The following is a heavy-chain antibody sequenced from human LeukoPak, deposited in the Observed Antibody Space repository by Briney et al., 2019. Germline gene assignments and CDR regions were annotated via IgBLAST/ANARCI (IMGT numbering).Heavy chain of an antibody. V-gene: IGHV3-48*04. CDR3: ATDRYDIASDY. CDR2: ISSSSTNM. D-gene: IGHD2-2*01. CDR1: GLTFSTYS. J-gene: IGHJ4*02. Sequence: GGSLRLSCAASGLTFSTYSMSWVRQAPGKGLEWVSYISSSSTNMYYADSVKGRFTVSRDNAKNSLFLQMNSLRAEDTAVYYSATDRYDIASDYWGQGTLVTVSS.